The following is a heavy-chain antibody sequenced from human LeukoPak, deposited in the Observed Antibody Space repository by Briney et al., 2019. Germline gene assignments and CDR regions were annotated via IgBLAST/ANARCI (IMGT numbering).Heavy chain of an antibody. V-gene: IGHV1-69*05. Sequence: SVKVSCRASGGTFSSYAISWVRQAPGQGLEWMGGIIPIFGTANYAQKFQGRVTITTDESTSTAYMELSSLRSGDTAVYYCARDNYAGANWFDPWGQGTLVTVSS. CDR2: IIPIFGTA. CDR1: GGTFSSYA. CDR3: ARDNYAGANWFDP. J-gene: IGHJ5*02. D-gene: IGHD1-7*01.